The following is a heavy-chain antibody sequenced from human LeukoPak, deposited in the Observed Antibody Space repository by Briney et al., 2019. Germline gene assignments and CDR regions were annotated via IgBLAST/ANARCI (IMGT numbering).Heavy chain of an antibody. Sequence: ASVKVSCKASGYTFTSYGISWVRQAPGQGLEWMGWISAYNGNTNYAQKLQGRVTMTTDASTSTAYMELRSLRSDDTAVYYCARVRGQWLVRYYYYMDVWGKGTTVTVSS. J-gene: IGHJ6*03. CDR3: ARVRGQWLVRYYYYMDV. CDR1: GYTFTSYG. CDR2: ISAYNGNT. V-gene: IGHV1-18*01. D-gene: IGHD6-19*01.